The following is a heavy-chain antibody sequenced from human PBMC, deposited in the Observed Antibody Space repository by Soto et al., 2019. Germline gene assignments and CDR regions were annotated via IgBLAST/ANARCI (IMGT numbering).Heavy chain of an antibody. Sequence: QVQLVQSGAEVTKPGSSVKVSCKASGGSFSTYGINWVRLAPGQGLEWMGGIIPKFGTTNYAQKFRGRVTITADASTNTAYMELNYLRSEDTAVYFCARELVPYYGGNSRSLDYWGQGTRVTVSS. V-gene: IGHV1-69*13. CDR2: IIPKFGTT. J-gene: IGHJ4*02. CDR3: ARELVPYYGGNSRSLDY. CDR1: GGSFSTYG. D-gene: IGHD4-17*01.